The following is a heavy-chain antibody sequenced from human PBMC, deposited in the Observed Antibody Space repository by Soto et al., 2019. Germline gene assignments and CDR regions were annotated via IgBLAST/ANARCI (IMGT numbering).Heavy chain of an antibody. J-gene: IGHJ4*02. CDR2: IGTSGTPV. V-gene: IGHV3-48*02. CDR1: GFTLKTYN. Sequence: EVQLEESGGALVQPGGSLRLSCAASGFTLKTYNMNWVRQVPGKGLEWVSYIGTSGTPVYYADSVKGRFTISRDNAKNSLFLQMHSLRDEDTALYFCARDPSPDSSGWYYFDYWGQGTLVTVSS. D-gene: IGHD6-19*01. CDR3: ARDPSPDSSGWYYFDY.